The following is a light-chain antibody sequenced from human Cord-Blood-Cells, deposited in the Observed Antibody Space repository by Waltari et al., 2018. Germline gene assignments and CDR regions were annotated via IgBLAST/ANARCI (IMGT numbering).Light chain of an antibody. J-gene: IGKJ1*01. V-gene: IGKV4-1*01. Sequence: DIVMTQSPDSLAVSLGERVTINCKSSQSVLYSSNNKNYLAWYQQKPGQPPKLLIYWASTRESGVPDRFSVSGSGTDFTLTISSLQAEDVAVYYCQQYYSTPWTFGQGTKVEIK. CDR1: QSVLYSSNNKNY. CDR2: WAS. CDR3: QQYYSTPWT.